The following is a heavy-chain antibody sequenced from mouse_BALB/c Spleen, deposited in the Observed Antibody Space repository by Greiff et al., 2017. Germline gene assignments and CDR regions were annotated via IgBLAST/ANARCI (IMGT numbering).Heavy chain of an antibody. V-gene: IGHV2-6-2*01. CDR3: ARQHYGSTHYYAMDY. CDR1: GFSLTSYG. D-gene: IGHD1-1*01. J-gene: IGHJ4*01. CDR2: IWSDGST. Sequence: VQLQQSGPDLVAPSQSLSITCTVSGFSLTSYGVHWVRQPPGKGLEWLVVIWSDGSTTYNSALKSRLSISKDNSKSQVFLKMNSLQTDDTAMYYCARQHYGSTHYYAMDYWGQGTSVTVSS.